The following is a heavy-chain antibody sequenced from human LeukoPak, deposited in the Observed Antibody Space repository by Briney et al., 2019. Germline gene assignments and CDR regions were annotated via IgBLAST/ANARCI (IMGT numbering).Heavy chain of an antibody. V-gene: IGHV4-59*08. J-gene: IGHJ4*02. Sequence: PSETLSLTCSLSGDSISDFYWKWIRQSPEKGLEWIGNIHYSGSSVYNPSLRSRVSMSIDRSLKQFFLKLTSVTAADTALYYCVLAPNSNWFDFWGQGILVTVSS. D-gene: IGHD2-15*01. CDR3: VLAPNSNWFDF. CDR1: GDSISDFY. CDR2: IHYSGSS.